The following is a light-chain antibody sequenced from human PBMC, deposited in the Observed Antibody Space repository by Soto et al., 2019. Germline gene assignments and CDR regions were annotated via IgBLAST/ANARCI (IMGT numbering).Light chain of an antibody. J-gene: IGKJ1*01. Sequence: EIVLTQSPATLSLSPGERATRSCRASQSVSSFLAWYQHKPGQAPRLLMYDASNRATGIPARFSGSGSGTDFTLTISSLEPEDFAVYYCQQRSNWPLTFGQGTKVEIK. CDR1: QSVSSF. CDR2: DAS. V-gene: IGKV3-11*01. CDR3: QQRSNWPLT.